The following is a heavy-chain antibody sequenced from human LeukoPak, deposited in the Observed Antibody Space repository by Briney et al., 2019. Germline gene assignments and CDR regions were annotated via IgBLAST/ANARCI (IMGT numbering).Heavy chain of an antibody. D-gene: IGHD3-22*01. CDR3: ARNSYDSSGYINY. CDR1: GFTFSGYS. J-gene: IGHJ4*02. CDR2: FGTRSTSI. V-gene: IGHV3-21*01. Sequence: PGGSLRLSCTASGFTFSGYSMSWIRQAPGKGLEWVSSFGTRSTSIYYADSVKGRFTISRDNSKNTLYLQMNSLRAEDTAVYYCARNSYDSSGYINYWGQGTLVTVSS.